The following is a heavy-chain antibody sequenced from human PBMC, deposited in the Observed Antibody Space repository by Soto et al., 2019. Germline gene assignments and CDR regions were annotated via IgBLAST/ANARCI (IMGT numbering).Heavy chain of an antibody. J-gene: IGHJ6*02. V-gene: IGHV4-4*07. D-gene: IGHD3-10*01. Sequence: QVQLQESGPGLVKPSETLSLTCTVSGGSISSYYWSWIRQPAGKGLEWIGRIYTSGSTNYNPSLKSRVTMSVDTSKNQFALTLSSVTAADTAVYYCARDLGITMVRGVITDSYYYYGMDVWGQGTTVTVSS. CDR1: GGSISSYY. CDR3: ARDLGITMVRGVITDSYYYYGMDV. CDR2: IYTSGST.